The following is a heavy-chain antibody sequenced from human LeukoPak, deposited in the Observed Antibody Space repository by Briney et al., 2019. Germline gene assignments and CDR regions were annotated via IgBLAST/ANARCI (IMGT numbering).Heavy chain of an antibody. CDR3: AKAGIYDSSGYADY. CDR2: ISYDGSNK. CDR1: GFTFSSYG. J-gene: IGHJ4*02. D-gene: IGHD3-22*01. Sequence: GSLRLSCAASGFTFSSYGMHWVRQAPGKGLEWVAVISYDGSNKYYADSVKGRFTISRDNSKNTLYLQMNSLRAEDTAVYYCAKAGIYDSSGYADYRGQGTLVTVSS. V-gene: IGHV3-30*18.